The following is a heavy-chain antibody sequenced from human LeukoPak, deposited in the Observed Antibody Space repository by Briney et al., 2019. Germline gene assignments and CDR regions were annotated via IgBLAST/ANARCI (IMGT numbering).Heavy chain of an antibody. Sequence: GGSLRLSCVPSGLSVSSNYMSRVRQAPGKGLEWVSVTYSGGSTDYADSVKDRFTISRDNSKNTLYLQMNSLRVEDTAVYYCAGGLGYARSYWGQGTLVTVSS. J-gene: IGHJ4*02. CDR1: GLSVSSNY. V-gene: IGHV3-66*01. CDR3: AGGLGYARSY. D-gene: IGHD2-2*01. CDR2: TYSGGST.